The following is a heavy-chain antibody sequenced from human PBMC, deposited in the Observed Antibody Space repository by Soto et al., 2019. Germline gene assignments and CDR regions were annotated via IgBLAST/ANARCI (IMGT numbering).Heavy chain of an antibody. J-gene: IGHJ6*02. CDR1: GFTFSSYG. V-gene: IGHV3-33*01. CDR3: ARDPAFIYGMDV. Sequence: PGGSLRLSCAASGFTFSSYGMHWVRQAPGKGLEWVAVIWYDGSNKYYADSVKGRFTISRDNSKNTLYLQMNSLRAEDTAVYYCARDPAFIYGMDVWGQGATVTVSS. D-gene: IGHD3-3*02. CDR2: IWYDGSNK.